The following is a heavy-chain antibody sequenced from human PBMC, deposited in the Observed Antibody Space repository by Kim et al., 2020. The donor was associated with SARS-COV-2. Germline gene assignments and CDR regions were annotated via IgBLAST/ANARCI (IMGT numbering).Heavy chain of an antibody. Sequence: GGSLRLSCAASGFTFSSYGMHWVRQAPGKGLEWVAVISYDGSNKYYADSVKGRFTISRDNSKNTLYLQMNSLRAEDTAVYYCAKYHIVVVPAAYYYYGM. CDR3: AKYHIVVVPAAYYYYGM. CDR1: GFTFSSYG. CDR2: ISYDGSNK. D-gene: IGHD2-2*01. V-gene: IGHV3-30*18. J-gene: IGHJ6*01.